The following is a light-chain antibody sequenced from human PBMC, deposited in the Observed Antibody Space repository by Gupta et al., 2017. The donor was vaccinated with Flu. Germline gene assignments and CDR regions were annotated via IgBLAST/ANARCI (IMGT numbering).Light chain of an antibody. J-gene: IGLJ3*02. V-gene: IGLV3-25*03. CDR1: TLSTQY. CDR3: QSADNSGTYVV. Sequence: SSELTQPPSVSVSPGQTATITCSGDTLSTQYTYWYQQKPGQAPVLVIFKDTERPSGIPERFSSSNSGTTVTLTLRGVQAEDEAAYYCQSADNSGTYVVFGGGTKLTV. CDR2: KDT.